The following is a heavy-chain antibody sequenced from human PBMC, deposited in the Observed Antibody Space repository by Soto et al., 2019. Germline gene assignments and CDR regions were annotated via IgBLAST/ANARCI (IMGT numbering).Heavy chain of an antibody. CDR1: GGTFINYD. CDR2: IIPIFDTA. D-gene: IGHD2-15*01. CDR3: ARERRDNYNATLDI. J-gene: IGHJ3*02. V-gene: IGHV1-69*12. Sequence: QVQLVQSGAEVKKPVSSLRVSCKASGGTFINYDITWVRQATGQGLEWMGGIIPIFDTANYAQTFKGRVTITADDSTRTAYMELSSLTYEDTAVYYCARERRDNYNATLDIWGQGTMITVSS.